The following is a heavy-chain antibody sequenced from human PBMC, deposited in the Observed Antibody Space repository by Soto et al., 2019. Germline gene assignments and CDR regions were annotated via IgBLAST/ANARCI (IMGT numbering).Heavy chain of an antibody. J-gene: IGHJ4*02. D-gene: IGHD5-18*01. CDR1: GGSVSSGSYY. CDR3: ASGVAWIQLWTVDY. CDR2: IYYSGST. Sequence: KTSETLSLTCTVSGGSVSSGSYYWSWIRQPPGKGLEWIGYIYYSGSTNYNPSLKSRVTISVDTSKNQFSLKLSSVTAADTAVYYCASGVAWIQLWTVDYWGQGTLVTVSS. V-gene: IGHV4-61*01.